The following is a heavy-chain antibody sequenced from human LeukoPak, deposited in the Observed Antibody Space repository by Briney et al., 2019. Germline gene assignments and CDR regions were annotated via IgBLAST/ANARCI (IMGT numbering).Heavy chain of an antibody. CDR3: ARDGPMVRGVMNY. Sequence: SCKASGGTFSSYSMNWVRQAPGKGLEWVSSISSSSSYIYYADSVKGRFTISRDNAKNSLYLQMNSLRAEDTAVYYCARDGPMVRGVMNYWGQGTLVTVSS. CDR2: ISSSSSYI. J-gene: IGHJ4*02. V-gene: IGHV3-21*01. D-gene: IGHD3-10*01. CDR1: GGTFSSYS.